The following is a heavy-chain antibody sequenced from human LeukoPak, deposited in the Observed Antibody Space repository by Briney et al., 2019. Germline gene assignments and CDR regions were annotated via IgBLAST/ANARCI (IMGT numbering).Heavy chain of an antibody. J-gene: IGHJ5*02. CDR3: AFEGPVSGYAFDP. D-gene: IGHD5-12*01. CDR1: GESFSEYY. V-gene: IGHV4-34*01. CDR2: INHSGGT. Sequence: PSETLPLTCTVYGESFSEYYWSWIRQPPGKGLEWIGQINHSGGTNYHPSLKTRVTISLDTSKNQVSRKLRSVTAADTAVYYCAFEGPVSGYAFDPWGQGALVAVSS.